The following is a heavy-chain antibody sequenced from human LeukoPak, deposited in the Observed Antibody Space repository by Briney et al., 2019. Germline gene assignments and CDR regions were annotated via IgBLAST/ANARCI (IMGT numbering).Heavy chain of an antibody. CDR2: ISGSGGST. CDR1: GFTFSRYV. CDR3: AKDVGKWESLHFFDY. Sequence: PGGSLRLSCAASGFTFSRYVMSWVRQAPGKGLEWVSSISGSGGSTYYADSVKGRFTISRDNSKNTLYVQMNSLRVEDTAIYYCAKDVGKWESLHFFDYWGQGTLVTVSS. D-gene: IGHD1-26*01. V-gene: IGHV3-23*01. J-gene: IGHJ4*02.